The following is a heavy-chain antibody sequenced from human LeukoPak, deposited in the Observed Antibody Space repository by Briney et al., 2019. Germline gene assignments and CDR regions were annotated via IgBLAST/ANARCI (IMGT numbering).Heavy chain of an antibody. CDR3: ARVMEQWLVDY. J-gene: IGHJ4*02. CDR1: GFTFSSYG. CDR2: IWYDGSNK. V-gene: IGHV3-33*01. Sequence: PGGSLRLSCAASGFTFSSYGMLWVRQAPGKGLEWVAVIWYDGSNKYYADSVKGRFTISRDNSKNTLYLQMNSLRAEDTAVYYCARVMEQWLVDYWGQGTLVTVSS. D-gene: IGHD6-19*01.